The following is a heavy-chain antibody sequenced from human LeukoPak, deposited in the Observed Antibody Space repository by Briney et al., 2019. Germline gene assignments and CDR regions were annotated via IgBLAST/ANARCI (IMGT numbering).Heavy chain of an antibody. J-gene: IGHJ4*02. V-gene: IGHV1-2*02. CDR1: GYTFTSYY. D-gene: IGHD5-24*01. CDR3: ARAPKQAQRWLQKSEGFYFDY. CDR2: INPNSGGT. Sequence: ASVKVSRKASGYTFTSYYMHWVRQAPGQGLEWMGWINPNSGGTNYAQKFQGRVTMTRDTSISTAYMELSRLRSDDTAVYYCARAPKQAQRWLQKSEGFYFDYWGQGTLVTVSS.